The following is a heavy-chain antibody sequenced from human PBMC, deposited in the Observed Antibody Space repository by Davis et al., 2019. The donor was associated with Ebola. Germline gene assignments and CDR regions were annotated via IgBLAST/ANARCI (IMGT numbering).Heavy chain of an antibody. CDR2: ISGSGGST. D-gene: IGHD3-3*01. CDR1: GFTFSSYS. J-gene: IGHJ6*04. V-gene: IGHV3-23*01. Sequence: PGSSLKISCAASGFTFSSYSMNWVRQAPGKGLEWVSAISGSGGSTYYADSVKGRFTISRDNSKKTLYLQMNSLRAEDTAVYYCAKSGLSFGVVKYHYGMDVWGKGTTVTVSS. CDR3: AKSGLSFGVVKYHYGMDV.